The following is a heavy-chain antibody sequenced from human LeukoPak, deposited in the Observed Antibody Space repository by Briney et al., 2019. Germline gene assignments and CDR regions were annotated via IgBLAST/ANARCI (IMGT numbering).Heavy chain of an antibody. D-gene: IGHD4-23*01. Sequence: ASVKVSCKASGYTFTNYGFSWVRQAPGQGLEWMGWITAYNGNTNYAQKLQGRATMTTDTSTSTAYMELRSLRSDDTAVYYCARQGYGGHSQGAADYWGQGTLVTVSS. J-gene: IGHJ4*02. CDR2: ITAYNGNT. CDR1: GYTFTNYG. CDR3: ARQGYGGHSQGAADY. V-gene: IGHV1-18*01.